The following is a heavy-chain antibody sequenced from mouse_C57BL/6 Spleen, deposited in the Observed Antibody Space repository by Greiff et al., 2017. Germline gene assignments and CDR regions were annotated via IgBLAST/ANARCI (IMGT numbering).Heavy chain of an antibody. CDR1: GFTFSSYT. CDR3: ARRGDGYIED. J-gene: IGHJ1*03. V-gene: IGHV5-9*04. Sequence: EVQLVESGGGLVKPGGSLKLSCAASGFTFSSYTMSWVRQTPEKRLEWVATISGGGGTTYYPDSVTGRFTISRDNAKNTLYMQMRRRRYEDTDEYDWARRGDGYIEDGGTGKTGTVSS. CDR2: ISGGGGTT. D-gene: IGHD3-3*01.